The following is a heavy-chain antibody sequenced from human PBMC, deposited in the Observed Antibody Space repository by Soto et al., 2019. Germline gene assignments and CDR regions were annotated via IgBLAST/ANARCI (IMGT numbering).Heavy chain of an antibody. CDR1: GYSISSGYY. Sequence: SETLSLTCAVSGYSISSGYYWGWIRQPPGKGLEWLGTTYYGASSYYNPSLRSRITILLDASTSQLSLKLSSVTAADTAVYFCVRVAGSASWYKTDSWGQGILVTVSS. CDR2: TYYGASS. J-gene: IGHJ4*02. V-gene: IGHV4-38-2*01. CDR3: VRVAGSASWYKTDS. D-gene: IGHD6-13*01.